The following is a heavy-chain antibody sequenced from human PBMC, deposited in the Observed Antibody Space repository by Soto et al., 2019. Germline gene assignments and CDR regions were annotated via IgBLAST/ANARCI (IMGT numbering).Heavy chain of an antibody. CDR2: IYYSGST. CDR1: GGSISSYY. Sequence: SETLSLTCTVSGGSISSYYWSWIRQPPGKGLEWIGYIYYSGSTNYNPSLKSRVTISVDTSKNQFSLKLSSVTAADAAVYYCARAGTSGYDILTGYSNHFDYWGQGTLVTVSS. V-gene: IGHV4-59*01. CDR3: ARAGTSGYDILTGYSNHFDY. J-gene: IGHJ4*02. D-gene: IGHD3-9*01.